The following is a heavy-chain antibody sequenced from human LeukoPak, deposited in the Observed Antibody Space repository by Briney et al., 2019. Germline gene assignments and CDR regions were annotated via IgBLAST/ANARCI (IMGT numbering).Heavy chain of an antibody. CDR1: GGTFSSYA. CDR3: ARRSNNWFDP. J-gene: IGHJ5*02. V-gene: IGHV1-69*05. Sequence: ASVKVSCKASGGTFSSYAISWVRQAPGQGLEWMGGIIPIFGTANYAQKFQGRVTITTDESTSTAYMELSSLRSEDTAVCYCARRSNNWFDPWGQGTLVTVSS. CDR2: IIPIFGTA.